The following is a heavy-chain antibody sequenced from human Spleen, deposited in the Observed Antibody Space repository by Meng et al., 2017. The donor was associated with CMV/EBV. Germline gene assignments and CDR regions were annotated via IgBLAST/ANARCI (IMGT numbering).Heavy chain of an antibody. CDR2: ISYDGSIK. D-gene: IGHD3-10*01. CDR1: GFTFSSYA. J-gene: IGHJ5*02. V-gene: IGHV3-30-3*01. Sequence: SGFTFSSYAIHWVRQAPGKGLEWVAAISYDGSIKYYADSVKGRFTISRDDSKNTLYLQMNSLRPEDTAVYHCARGISLSGTGDWFDPWGQGTLVTVSS. CDR3: ARGISLSGTGDWFDP.